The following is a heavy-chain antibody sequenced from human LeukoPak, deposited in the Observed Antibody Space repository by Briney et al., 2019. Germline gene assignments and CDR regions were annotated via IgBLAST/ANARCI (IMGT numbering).Heavy chain of an antibody. D-gene: IGHD1-1*01. CDR3: AKGGLRTDDAFDI. Sequence: GGSLRLSCAASGFTFSSYGMHWVRQAPGKGLEWVAFIRYDGSNKYYADSVKGRFTISRDISKNTLYLQVNSLRAEDTAVYYCAKGGLRTDDAFDIWGQGTMVTVSS. J-gene: IGHJ3*02. CDR2: IRYDGSNK. CDR1: GFTFSSYG. V-gene: IGHV3-30*02.